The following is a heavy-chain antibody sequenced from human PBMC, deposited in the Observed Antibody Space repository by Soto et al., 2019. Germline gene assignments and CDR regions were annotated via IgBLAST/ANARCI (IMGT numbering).Heavy chain of an antibody. J-gene: IGHJ4*02. CDR2: ISVDGNDK. D-gene: IGHD4-4*01. CDR1: GFTLSSRP. Sequence: QVQLVESGGGVVQPGRSLRLSCAASGFTLSSRPMHWNRQAPGKGLEWVAVISVDGNDKHYVDSVKGRFTISRDNSKSTLYLQMNSLRTEDTAVYYCWREQTTVNDYWGQGTLVTVSS. CDR3: WREQTTVNDY. V-gene: IGHV3-30-3*01.